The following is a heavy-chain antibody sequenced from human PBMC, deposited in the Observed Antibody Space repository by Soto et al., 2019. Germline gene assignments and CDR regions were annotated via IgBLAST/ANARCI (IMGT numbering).Heavy chain of an antibody. J-gene: IGHJ4*02. D-gene: IGHD6-19*01. CDR2: VSPSGSNT. CDR1: GFIFSNYP. V-gene: IGHV3-23*01. Sequence: GGSLRLSCAASGFIFSNYPMSWVRQAPGKGLEWVSSVSPSGSNTYYADSVKGRFTMSRDNSENRLHLQMNSLRAEDTAVYFCARRDNSGWYSLDYWGQGTPVTVSS. CDR3: ARRDNSGWYSLDY.